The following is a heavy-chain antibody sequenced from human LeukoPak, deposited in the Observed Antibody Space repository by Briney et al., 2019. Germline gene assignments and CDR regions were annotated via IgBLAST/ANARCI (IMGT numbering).Heavy chain of an antibody. V-gene: IGHV5-51*01. CDR2: IYPGDSDT. D-gene: IGHD2-2*01. CDR3: ARSYCSSTSCPSYFDY. J-gene: IGHJ4*02. CDR1: GYSFTNYW. Sequence: GESLKISCQASGYSFTNYWIGWVRQRPGKGLEWMGIIYPGDSDTRYRPSFQGQVTISADKSISTAYLQWSSLKASDTAMYYCARSYCSSTSCPSYFDYWGQGTLVTVSS.